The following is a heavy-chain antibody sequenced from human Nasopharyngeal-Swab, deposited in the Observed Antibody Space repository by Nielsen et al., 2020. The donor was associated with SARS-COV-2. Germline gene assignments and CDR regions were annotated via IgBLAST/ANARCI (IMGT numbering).Heavy chain of an antibody. CDR2: ISELGSGI. D-gene: IGHD1-14*01. CDR1: GFSITTYG. Sequence: GGSLRLSCAASGFSITTYGMTWVRQAPGKGLEWVSSISELGSGIYYADSVWGRFSISRDTSKNTVYLQMNTLRAEDTGLYYCARGLTGHIVQWIPSPYWGQGTLVTVSS. J-gene: IGHJ4*02. V-gene: IGHV3-23*01. CDR3: ARGLTGHIVQWIPSPY.